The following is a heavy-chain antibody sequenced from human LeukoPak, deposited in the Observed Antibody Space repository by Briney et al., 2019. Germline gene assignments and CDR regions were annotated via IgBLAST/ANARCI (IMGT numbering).Heavy chain of an antibody. CDR3: AREQPYYYDSSGTALMAEIKYYFDY. CDR2: IRFDGSNN. D-gene: IGHD3-22*01. J-gene: IGHJ4*02. CDR1: GFTFTNYD. V-gene: IGHV3-30*02. Sequence: GGSLRLSCAASGFTFTNYDMHWVRQAPGKGLEWVAFIRFDGSNNYYAESVKGRFTISRDNAKNSLYLQMNSLRAEDTGVYYCAREQPYYYDSSGTALMAEIKYYFDYWGQGTLVTVSS.